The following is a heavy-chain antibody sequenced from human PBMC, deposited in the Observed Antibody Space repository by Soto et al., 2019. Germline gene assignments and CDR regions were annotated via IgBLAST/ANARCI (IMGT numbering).Heavy chain of an antibody. D-gene: IGHD3-22*01. J-gene: IGHJ5*02. Sequence: SETLSLTCTVSGGSISSGGYYWSWIRQHPGKGLEWIGYIYYSGSTYYNPSLKSRVTISVDTSKNQFSLKLSSVTAADTAVYYCARTDMIDNWFDPWGQGTLVTVSS. CDR3: ARTDMIDNWFDP. CDR2: IYYSGST. V-gene: IGHV4-31*03. CDR1: GGSISSGGYY.